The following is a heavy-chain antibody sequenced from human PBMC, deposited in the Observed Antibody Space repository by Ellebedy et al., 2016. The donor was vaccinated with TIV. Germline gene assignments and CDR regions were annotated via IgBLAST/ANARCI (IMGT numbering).Heavy chain of an antibody. D-gene: IGHD2-2*01. Sequence: GESLKISCAASGFTFSSYWMTWVRQAPGKGLEWVANIKQDGSEKYYVDSVRGRFTISRNNAKNSLYLQMSNLRAEDTAVFYCARAGGRHSTGSGFYWGQGTRVTVST. CDR3: ARAGGRHSTGSGFY. CDR1: GFTFSSYW. J-gene: IGHJ4*02. CDR2: IKQDGSEK. V-gene: IGHV3-7*03.